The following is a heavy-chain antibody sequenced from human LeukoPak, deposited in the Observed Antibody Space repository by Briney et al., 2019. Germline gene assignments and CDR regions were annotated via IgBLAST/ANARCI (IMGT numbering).Heavy chain of an antibody. CDR2: ISSSSSTI. J-gene: IGHJ4*02. Sequence: GRSLRLSCAASGFTFTNYAIHWVRQAPGKGLEWVSFISSSSSTIYYADSVKGRFTISRDNAKNSLYLQMNSLRAEDTAVYYCARDRGGSYSAIDYWGQGTLVTVTS. V-gene: IGHV3-48*04. CDR3: ARDRGGSYSAIDY. CDR1: GFTFTNYA. D-gene: IGHD1-26*01.